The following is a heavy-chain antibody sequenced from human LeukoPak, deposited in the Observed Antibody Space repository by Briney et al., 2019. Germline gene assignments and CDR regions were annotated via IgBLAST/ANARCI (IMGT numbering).Heavy chain of an antibody. V-gene: IGHV1-2*02. D-gene: IGHD6-19*01. CDR3: ARASGGQWLEGYFDY. CDR2: INPNSGGT. Sequence: ASVKVSCKASGYTFTGYYMHWVRQAPGQGLEWMGWINPNSGGTNYAQKFQGRVTMTRDTSISTAYMELSRLRSDDTAVYYCARASGGQWLEGYFDYWGQGTLVTVSS. CDR1: GYTFTGYY. J-gene: IGHJ4*02.